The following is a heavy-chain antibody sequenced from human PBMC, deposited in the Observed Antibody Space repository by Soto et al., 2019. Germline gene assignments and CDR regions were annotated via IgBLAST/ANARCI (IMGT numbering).Heavy chain of an antibody. D-gene: IGHD3-22*01. Sequence: EVQLLESGGGLVQPGGSLRLSCTASGFTFSGYAMSWVRQSPGKELEWVAAITGDGHRTYYADSVEGRFTNPRDNSKKTLFLQMNSLRTEDTAIYHCAKRDYYDSATFSPLFESWGQGVLVTVSS. J-gene: IGHJ4*02. CDR2: ITGDGHRT. CDR3: AKRDYYDSATFSPLFES. V-gene: IGHV3-23*01. CDR1: GFTFSGYA.